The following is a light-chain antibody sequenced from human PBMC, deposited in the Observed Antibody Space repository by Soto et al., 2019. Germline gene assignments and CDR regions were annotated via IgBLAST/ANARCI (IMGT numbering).Light chain of an antibody. CDR3: QQYGATPGT. CDR2: GAS. J-gene: IGKJ1*01. Sequence: EIVLTQSPDTLSLSPGERVTLSCRASQSVTNSYLAWYQQKPGQGPRLLIHGASSRATGTPDRFSGSGSGTAFNLTISRLEPEDFAVYYWQQYGATPGTFGQGTKLDIK. CDR1: QSVTNSY. V-gene: IGKV3-20*01.